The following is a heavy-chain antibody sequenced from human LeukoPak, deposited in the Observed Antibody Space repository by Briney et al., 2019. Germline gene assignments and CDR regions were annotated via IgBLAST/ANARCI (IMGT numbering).Heavy chain of an antibody. CDR3: ARIRPVGGTDY. D-gene: IGHD1-26*01. J-gene: IGHJ4*02. CDR2: IYFNGNT. Sequence: PSETLSLTCTVSGASIGSNSYFWGWIRQPPGKGLEWIATIYFNGNTYYAPSLQSRVTISMDTSNNQFSLILSSVTAADTAIYYCARIRPVGGTDYWGRGTLVTVSS. V-gene: IGHV4-39*07. CDR1: GASIGSNSYF.